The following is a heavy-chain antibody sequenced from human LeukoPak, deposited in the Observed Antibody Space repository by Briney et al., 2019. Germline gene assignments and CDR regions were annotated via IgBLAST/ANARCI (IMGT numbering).Heavy chain of an antibody. V-gene: IGHV2-5*02. CDR2: IYRDDDK. D-gene: IGHD3-22*01. CDR3: AHRRSGYNFNDGDFDY. CDR1: GFSLSTSGVG. J-gene: IGHJ4*02. Sequence: SGPTLVNPTQTLTLTCTFSGFSLSTSGVGVGWIRQPPGKALEWLALIYRDDDKRHNPFLKSRLTITKDSSKNQVVLTLTNMGPVDTATYYCAHRRSGYNFNDGDFDYWGQGTLVTASS.